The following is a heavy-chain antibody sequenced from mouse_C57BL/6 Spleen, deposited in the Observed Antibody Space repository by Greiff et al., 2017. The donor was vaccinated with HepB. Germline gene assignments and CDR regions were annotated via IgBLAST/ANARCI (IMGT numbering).Heavy chain of an antibody. V-gene: IGHV1-15*01. CDR3: TRGDGYWFAY. CDR2: IDPETGGT. CDR1: GYTFTDYE. Sequence: VVRPGASVTLSCKASGYTFTDYEMHWVKQTPVHGLEWIGAIDPETGGTAYNQKFKGTAILTADKSSSTAYMELRSLTSEDSAVYYCTRGDGYWFAYWGQGTLVTVSA. D-gene: IGHD2-3*01. J-gene: IGHJ3*01.